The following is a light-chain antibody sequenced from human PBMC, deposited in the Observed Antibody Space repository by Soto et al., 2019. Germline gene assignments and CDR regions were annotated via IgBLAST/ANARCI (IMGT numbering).Light chain of an antibody. CDR2: AAS. J-gene: IGKJ5*01. CDR3: LQHNSYPIT. Sequence: DIQMTQSPSSLSASVGDRVTITCRASQGIANDLGWYQQXXXXVPKRLIYAASSLQSGVPSRFSGSGSGTEFTLTISSLQPEDFATYYCLQHNSYPITFGQGTRLEI. CDR1: QGIAND. V-gene: IGKV1-17*01.